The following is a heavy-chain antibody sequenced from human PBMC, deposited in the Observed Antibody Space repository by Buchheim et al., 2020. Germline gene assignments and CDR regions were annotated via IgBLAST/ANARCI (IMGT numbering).Heavy chain of an antibody. CDR3: ARHPAVPDNCYYGMGV. J-gene: IGHJ6*02. Sequence: EVQLVQSGAEVKKPGESLRISCKGSGYSFTSYWISWVRQMPGKGLEWMGRIDPSDSYTNYSPSFQGHVIISADKSISTAYPQWSSLEASDTAMYYCARHPAVPDNCYYGMGVWGQGTT. V-gene: IGHV5-10-1*03. CDR1: GYSFTSYW. CDR2: IDPSDSYT. D-gene: IGHD3-10*01.